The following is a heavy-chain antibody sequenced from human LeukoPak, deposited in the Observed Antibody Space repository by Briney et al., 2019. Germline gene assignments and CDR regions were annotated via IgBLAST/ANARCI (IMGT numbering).Heavy chain of an antibody. V-gene: IGHV1-3*01. CDR3: ARDRNSRGFDP. CDR2: INAGNGNT. D-gene: IGHD6-13*01. CDR1: GYTFTSYA. J-gene: IGHJ5*02. Sequence: GASVKVSCKASGYTFTSYAMHLVRQAPGQRLEWMGWINAGNGNTKYSQKFQGRVTITRDTSASTAYMELSSLRSEDTAVYYCARDRNSRGFDPWGQGTLVTVSS.